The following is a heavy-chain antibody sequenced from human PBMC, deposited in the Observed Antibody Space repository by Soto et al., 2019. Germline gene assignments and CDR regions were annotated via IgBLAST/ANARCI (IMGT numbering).Heavy chain of an antibody. D-gene: IGHD2-15*01. CDR3: AREQVVHWFDP. Sequence: ASVKVSCKGSGYTFTSYYMHWVRQAPGQGLEWMGIINPSGGSTSYAQKFQGRVTMTRDTSTSTVYMELSSLRSEDTAVYYCAREQVVHWFDPWGQGTLVTVSS. V-gene: IGHV1-46*01. J-gene: IGHJ5*02. CDR2: INPSGGST. CDR1: GYTFTSYY.